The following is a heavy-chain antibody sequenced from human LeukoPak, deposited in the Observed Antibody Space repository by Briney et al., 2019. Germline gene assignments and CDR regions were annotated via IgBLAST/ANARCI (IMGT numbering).Heavy chain of an antibody. J-gene: IGHJ6*02. CDR3: AKEGGSYYDYYYGMDV. CDR2: ISYDGSNE. Sequence: GRSLRLSCAASGFTFSSYGMHWVRQAPGKGLEWVAIISYDGSNEYYADSVKGRFTISRDNSKNTLYLQMNSLRTEDTAAYYCAKEGGSYYDYYYGMDVWGQGTTVTVSS. CDR1: GFTFSSYG. D-gene: IGHD1-26*01. V-gene: IGHV3-30*18.